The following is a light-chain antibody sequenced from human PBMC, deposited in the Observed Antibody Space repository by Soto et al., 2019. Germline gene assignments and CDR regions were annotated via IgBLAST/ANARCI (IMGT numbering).Light chain of an antibody. Sequence: QSVLTQPASVSGSPGQSITISCTGTSSDVGGYNLVSWYQQHPGKTPKLMIHEGSKRPSGVSNRFSGSKSGNTASLTISGLQAEDEADYYCCSYAGSSTLLFGGGTKVTVL. CDR2: EGS. V-gene: IGLV2-23*01. CDR1: SSDVGGYNL. CDR3: CSYAGSSTLL. J-gene: IGLJ2*01.